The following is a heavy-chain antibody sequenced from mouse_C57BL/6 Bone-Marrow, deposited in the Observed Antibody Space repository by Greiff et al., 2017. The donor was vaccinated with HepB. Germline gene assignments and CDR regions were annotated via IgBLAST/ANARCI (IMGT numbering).Heavy chain of an antibody. J-gene: IGHJ4*01. CDR2: IRNKANGYTT. D-gene: IGHD2-3*01. CDR3: VEAVFEDGDYAMDY. V-gene: IGHV7-4*01. CDR1: GFTFTDYY. Sequence: EVKVVESGGGLVQPGASLRLSCAASGFTFTDYYMSWVRQPPGKAPEWLALIRNKANGYTTEYTASVKGRFTISRDNSQNILYLQMNTLRAEGSATYYCVEAVFEDGDYAMDYWGQGTSVTVSS.